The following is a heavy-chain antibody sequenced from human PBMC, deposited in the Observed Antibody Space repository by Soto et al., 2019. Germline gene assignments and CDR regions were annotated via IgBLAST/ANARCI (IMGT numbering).Heavy chain of an antibody. CDR1: GFSISDYA. Sequence: GGSLRLSCSASGFSISDYAMSWVRQPPGKGLEWVSSISDSGSRTFYADSVKGRFAISRDTSKNTVYMQMNNLRAEDTALYYCAKDGIRKDDYWGQGTVVTVSS. CDR3: AKDGIRKDDY. V-gene: IGHV3-23*01. J-gene: IGHJ4*02. CDR2: ISDSGSRT.